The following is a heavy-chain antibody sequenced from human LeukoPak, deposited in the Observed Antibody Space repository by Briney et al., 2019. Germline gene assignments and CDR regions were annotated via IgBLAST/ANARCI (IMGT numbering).Heavy chain of an antibody. J-gene: IGHJ6*02. D-gene: IGHD1-14*01. CDR3: TRNRIGGIGRTRMDV. CDR2: IRSKTYGGTT. V-gene: IGHV3-49*04. CDR1: GFTFGDYA. Sequence: GGSLRLSCTASGFTFGDYATSWVRQAPGKGLEWVGFIRSKTYGGTTDYAASVKGRFSISRDDSKSIAYLQMSSLKTEDTAVYYWTRNRIGGIGRTRMDVWGQGTTVTVSS.